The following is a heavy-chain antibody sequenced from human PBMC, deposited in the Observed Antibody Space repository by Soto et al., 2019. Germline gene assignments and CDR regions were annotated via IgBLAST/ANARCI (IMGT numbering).Heavy chain of an antibody. V-gene: IGHV1-69*01. Sequence: QVQLVQSGAEVKKPGSSVKVSCKASGGTFSSYAISWVRQAPGQGLEWMGGIIPIFGTANYAQKFQGRVTITVDESTSTAYMELSSVRSEDTAVYYCARGGPYYYGSGSYNWFDPWGQGTLVTVSS. CDR2: IIPIFGTA. J-gene: IGHJ5*02. D-gene: IGHD3-10*01. CDR3: ARGGPYYYGSGSYNWFDP. CDR1: GGTFSSYA.